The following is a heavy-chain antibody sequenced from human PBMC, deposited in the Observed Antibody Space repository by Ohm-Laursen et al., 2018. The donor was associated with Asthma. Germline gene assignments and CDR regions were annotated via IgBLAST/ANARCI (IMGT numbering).Heavy chain of an antibody. V-gene: IGHV3-30-3*01. Sequence: SLRLSCAAFGFTFRSYAMHWVRQAPGKGLEWVAVGGSYYDGGLKYYADSVNGRFTASRDDSKNTLYLQMNSLRPDDTAVYYCARDVMEWYLPAFDFWGQGTPVTVSS. CDR2: GGSYYDGGLK. J-gene: IGHJ4*02. D-gene: IGHD3-3*01. CDR3: ARDVMEWYLPAFDF. CDR1: GFTFRSYA.